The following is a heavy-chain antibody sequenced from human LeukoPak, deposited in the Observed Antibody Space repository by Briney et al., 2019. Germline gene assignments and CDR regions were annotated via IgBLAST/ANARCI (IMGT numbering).Heavy chain of an antibody. Sequence: SGPTLVNPTQTLTLTCTFSGFSLSSSGMCVGWIRQPPGNALEFIARIDWDGDKHYVTSLKTRLTISKDTSKNQVVLTMTNMDPVDTATYYCARMKETTVRYFDYWGQGTLVTVSS. CDR2: IDWDGDK. J-gene: IGHJ4*02. CDR3: ARMKETTVRYFDY. D-gene: IGHD4-17*01. V-gene: IGHV2-70*10. CDR1: GFSLSSSGMC.